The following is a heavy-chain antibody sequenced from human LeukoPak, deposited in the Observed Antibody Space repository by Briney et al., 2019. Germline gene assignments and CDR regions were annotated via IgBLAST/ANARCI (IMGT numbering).Heavy chain of an antibody. CDR1: GGTFSSYA. J-gene: IGHJ5*02. V-gene: IGHV1-69*13. CDR3: ARQPITMIAPFDP. Sequence: EASLKVSCKASGGTFSSYAISWVRQAPGQGLEWMGGIIPIFGTANYAKKLQGRVTITADESTSTAYMELSSLRSEDTAVYYCARQPITMIAPFDPWGQGTLVTVSS. D-gene: IGHD3-22*01. CDR2: IIPIFGTA.